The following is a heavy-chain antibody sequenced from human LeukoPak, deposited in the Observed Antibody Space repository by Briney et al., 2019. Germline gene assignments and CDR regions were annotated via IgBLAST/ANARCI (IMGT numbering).Heavy chain of an antibody. CDR2: ISYDGSDK. D-gene: IGHD2-15*01. J-gene: IGHJ4*02. Sequence: GGSLRLSCAASGFTFSTYGMHWVRQAPGKGLEWVAIISYDGSDKYYADSVKGRFTISRDSSKNTLYLHMSSLSAEDTAVYYCAKIENYYCSGGSCYVFDYWGQGTLVTVSS. CDR1: GFTFSTYG. CDR3: AKIENYYCSGGSCYVFDY. V-gene: IGHV3-30*18.